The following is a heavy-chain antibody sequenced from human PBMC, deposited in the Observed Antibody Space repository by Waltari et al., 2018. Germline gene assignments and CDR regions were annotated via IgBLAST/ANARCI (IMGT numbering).Heavy chain of an antibody. J-gene: IGHJ4*02. V-gene: IGHV3-30-3*01. D-gene: IGHD5-12*01. CDR3: ARGPGGYSGYFDY. CDR2: ISFDGSNK. Sequence: QVQLVESGGGVVQPGRSLRLSCAASGISISSYAMYWVRQAPGKGLEWVSLISFDGSNKNNADSVKGRFTISRDNSKNTVYLQMNSLRPEDTAIYYCARGPGGYSGYFDYWGQGILVTVSS. CDR1: GISISSYA.